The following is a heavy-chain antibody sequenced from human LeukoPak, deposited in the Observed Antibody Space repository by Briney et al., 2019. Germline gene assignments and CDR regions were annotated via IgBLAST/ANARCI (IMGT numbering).Heavy chain of an antibody. J-gene: IGHJ6*03. CDR3: AREGTPFYYYMDF. D-gene: IGHD3-10*01. Sequence: ASVKVSCKAFGYTFTSYGISWVRQAPGQGLEWMGWISSYNGNTNYAQKFQDRVTMTTDTSTSTAYMELRSLRSDDTAIYYCAREGTPFYYYMDFWGKGTTVTISS. CDR2: ISSYNGNT. V-gene: IGHV1-18*01. CDR1: GYTFTSYG.